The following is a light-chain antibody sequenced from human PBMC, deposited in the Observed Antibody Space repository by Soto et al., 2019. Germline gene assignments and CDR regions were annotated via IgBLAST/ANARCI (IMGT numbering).Light chain of an antibody. J-gene: IGKJ2*03. CDR3: HQYYYWPANS. CDR1: QNIDNN. V-gene: IGKV3-15*01. CDR2: GAS. Sequence: EIVMTQSPATLSVSPGERATLSCRASQNIDNNLAWYQQKLGQTPRLLIYGASTRATGAPARFSGSGSGTDFTLPISSLQSEDFAVYYCHQYYYWPANSFGQGTKLEIK.